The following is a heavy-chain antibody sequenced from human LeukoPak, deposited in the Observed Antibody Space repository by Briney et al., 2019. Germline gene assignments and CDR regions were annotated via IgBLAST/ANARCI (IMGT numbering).Heavy chain of an antibody. CDR2: INPNSGGT. V-gene: IGHV1-2*02. Sequence: ASVKVSCKASGYTFTGYYMHWVRQAPGQGLEWMGWINPNSGGTNYAQKFQGRVTMTRDTSISTAYMELSRLRSDDTAVYYCARSYYYYGSGSYTYYYYYYMDVWGKGTTVTISS. CDR1: GYTFTGYY. D-gene: IGHD3-10*01. CDR3: ARSYYYYGSGSYTYYYYYYMDV. J-gene: IGHJ6*03.